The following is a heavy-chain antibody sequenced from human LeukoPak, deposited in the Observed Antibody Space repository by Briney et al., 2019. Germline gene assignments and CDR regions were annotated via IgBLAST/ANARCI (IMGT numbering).Heavy chain of an antibody. Sequence: PGGSLRLSCAASGFTGSNNYVSWVRQAPGMGLEWVSAIHSSGATCYADSVKGRFTISRDTSKNTLYLQISSLRSEDTAVYYCARITLDYGAFLDYWGQGTLVTVSS. CDR3: ARITLDYGAFLDY. CDR1: GFTGSNNY. CDR2: IHSSGAT. J-gene: IGHJ4*02. D-gene: IGHD4-17*01. V-gene: IGHV3-53*05.